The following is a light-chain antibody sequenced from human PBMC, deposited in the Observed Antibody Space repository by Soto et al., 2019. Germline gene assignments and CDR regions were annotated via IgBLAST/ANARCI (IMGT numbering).Light chain of an antibody. Sequence: EIFMTQSPGTLSLSPGEIATLSFMASRSVSRNLAWYQQKPGQAPRLLIYGASTRATGIPARFSGRGSGTDFTLTINRVEPEDFAVYFCQQYAGSPRTFGQGTKVDI. CDR1: RSVSRN. V-gene: IGKV3-20*01. CDR2: GAS. CDR3: QQYAGSPRT. J-gene: IGKJ1*01.